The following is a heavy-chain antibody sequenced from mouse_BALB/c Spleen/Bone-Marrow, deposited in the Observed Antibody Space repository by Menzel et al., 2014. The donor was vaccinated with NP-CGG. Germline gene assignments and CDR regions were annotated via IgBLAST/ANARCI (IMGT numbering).Heavy chain of an antibody. D-gene: IGHD2-10*02. Sequence: VQLVESGAELARPGASVKLSCEASGYTFTDYYINWVKQRTGQGLEWIGEIYPGSGNTYYNEKFKGKATLTADKSSSTAYMQLSSLTSEDSAVYFCARREYGNGGFAYWGQGTLVTVSA. CDR2: IYPGSGNT. J-gene: IGHJ3*01. CDR3: ARREYGNGGFAY. V-gene: IGHV1-77*01. CDR1: GYTFTDYY.